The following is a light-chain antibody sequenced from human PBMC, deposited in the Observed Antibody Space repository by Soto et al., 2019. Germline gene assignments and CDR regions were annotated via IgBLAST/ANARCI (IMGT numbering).Light chain of an antibody. J-gene: IGKJ1*01. CDR3: QQYGSSAWT. Sequence: EIVLTQSPCTLSLSPGERATLSCRASQSVSSSYLAWYQQKPGQAPRLLIYVASSSASGVPDRFSGSGSGTDFTLTFSRLEPEDFAVYYCQQYGSSAWTFGQGTKVEI. V-gene: IGKV3-20*01. CDR2: VAS. CDR1: QSVSSSY.